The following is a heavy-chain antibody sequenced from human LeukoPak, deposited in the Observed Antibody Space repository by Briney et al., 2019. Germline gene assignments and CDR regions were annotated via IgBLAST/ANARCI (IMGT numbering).Heavy chain of an antibody. CDR3: ARDAFRYSSSWYWYVVVGGDYMDV. D-gene: IGHD6-13*01. Sequence: GGSLRLSCAASGFTFSSYWMHWVRQAPGKGLEWVSSISSSSSYIYYADSVKGRFTISRDNAKNSLYLQMNSLRAEDTAVYYCARDAFRYSSSWYWYVVVGGDYMDVWGKGTTVTISS. CDR1: GFTFSSYW. V-gene: IGHV3-21*01. J-gene: IGHJ6*03. CDR2: ISSSSSYI.